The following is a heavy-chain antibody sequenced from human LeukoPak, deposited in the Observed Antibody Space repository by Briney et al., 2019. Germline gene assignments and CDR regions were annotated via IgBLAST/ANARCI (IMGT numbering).Heavy chain of an antibody. CDR3: ARRPLHSQNYFDP. CDR2: IFPGDSDT. J-gene: IGHJ5*02. CDR1: WDRFTSYW. V-gene: IGHV5-51*01. Sequence: GASLQTSFHAHWDRFTSYWVAWVRQQPGKGVGWRGIIFPGDSDTRYSPSFEGQVNISVDRSTATAYLHWKSLNAADTAIYYCARRPLHSQNYFDPWGQGTLVTVSP. D-gene: IGHD1-7*01.